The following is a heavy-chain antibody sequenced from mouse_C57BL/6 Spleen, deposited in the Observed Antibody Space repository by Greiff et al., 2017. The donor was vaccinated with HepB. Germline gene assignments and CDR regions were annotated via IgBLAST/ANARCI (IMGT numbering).Heavy chain of an antibody. Sequence: VQLQQSGAELVRPGASVTLSCKASGYTFTDYEMHWVKQTPVHGLEWIGAIDPETGGTAYNQKFKGKAILTADKSSSTAYMELRSLTSEDSAVYYCTLNFEMTTVVATDYAMDYWGQGTSVTVSS. D-gene: IGHD1-1*01. J-gene: IGHJ4*01. CDR3: TLNFEMTTVVATDYAMDY. CDR1: GYTFTDYE. V-gene: IGHV1-15*01. CDR2: IDPETGGT.